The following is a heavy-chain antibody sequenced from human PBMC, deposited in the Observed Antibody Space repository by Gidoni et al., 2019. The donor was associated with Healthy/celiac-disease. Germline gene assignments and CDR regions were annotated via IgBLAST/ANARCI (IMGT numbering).Heavy chain of an antibody. D-gene: IGHD3-3*01. J-gene: IGHJ4*02. CDR3: AHRPGPRTIFGVVIDLYYFDY. CDR1: GFSLSTSGVG. V-gene: IGHV2-5*02. CDR2: IYWDDDK. Sequence: QITLKESGPTLVKPTQTLTLTCTFSGFSLSTSGVGVGWIRQPPGKALEWLALIYWDDDKRYSPSLKSRLTITKDTSKNQVVLTMTNMDPVDTATYYCAHRPGPRTIFGVVIDLYYFDYWGQGTLVTVSS.